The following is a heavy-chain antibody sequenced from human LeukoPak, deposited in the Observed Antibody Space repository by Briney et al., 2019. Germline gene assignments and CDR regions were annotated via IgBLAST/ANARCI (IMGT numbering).Heavy chain of an antibody. CDR3: AKGAEIVL. Sequence: PGGSLRLSCAPSGFTFTNYAMNWVRQAPGKGLEWVSAVTGPGDTTYYADSVKGRFFMSREDSKTTVYLQMNSLRAEDTAIYCCAKGAEIVLCGQGTLVTVSS. J-gene: IGHJ4*02. CDR2: VTGPGDTT. D-gene: IGHD2-15*01. CDR1: GFTFTNYA. V-gene: IGHV3-23*01.